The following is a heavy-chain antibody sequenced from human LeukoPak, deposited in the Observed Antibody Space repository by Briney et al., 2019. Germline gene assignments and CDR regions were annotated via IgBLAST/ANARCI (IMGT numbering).Heavy chain of an antibody. V-gene: IGHV3-7*01. CDR3: VRGGIYWTVS. CDR1: GFVFSASY. CDR2: IKPDGSEK. J-gene: IGHJ5*01. Sequence: GGSLGLSCAASGFVFSASYMSWVRKAPGKGLEWVATIKPDGSEKYHVDSVSGRFTISRDNTNDSLFLQMNSLRVDDTAVYYCVRGGIYWTVSWGQGTLVNVS.